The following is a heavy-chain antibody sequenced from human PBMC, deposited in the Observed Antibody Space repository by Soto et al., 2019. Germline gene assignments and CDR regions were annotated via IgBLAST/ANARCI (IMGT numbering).Heavy chain of an antibody. D-gene: IGHD3-10*01. V-gene: IGHV4-59*01. CDR3: ASLRFGELYVY. CDR2: IYYSGST. J-gene: IGHJ4*02. CDR1: GCSISSYY. Sequence: SETLSLTCPVSGCSISSYYWSWIRQPPGKGLEWIGYIYYSGSTNYNPSLKSRVTISVDTSKNQFSLKLSSVTAADTAVYYCASLRFGELYVYWGQGTLVTVSS.